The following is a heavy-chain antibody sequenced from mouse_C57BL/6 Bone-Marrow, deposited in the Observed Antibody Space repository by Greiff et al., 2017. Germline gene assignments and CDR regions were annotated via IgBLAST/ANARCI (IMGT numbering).Heavy chain of an antibody. CDR1: GYTFTDYY. CDR3: AKEGWDFAY. CDR2: INPNNGGT. D-gene: IGHD4-1*01. V-gene: IGHV1-26*01. J-gene: IGHJ3*01. Sequence: EVQLQQSGPELVKPGASVKISCKVSGYTFTDYYMNWVKQSHGKSLEWIGDINPNNGGTSYNQKFKGKATLTVDKSSSTAYMELRSLTSEDSAVYYCAKEGWDFAYWGQGTLVTVSA.